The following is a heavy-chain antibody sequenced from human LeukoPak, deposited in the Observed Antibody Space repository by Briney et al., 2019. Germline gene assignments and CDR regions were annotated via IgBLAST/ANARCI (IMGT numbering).Heavy chain of an antibody. CDR2: ISSSSSAI. D-gene: IGHD1-1*01. V-gene: IGHV3-48*02. CDR1: GFTFSSYS. Sequence: GGSLRLSCAASGFTFSSYSMNWVRQAPGKGLEWVSHISSSSSAIFYADSVKGRFTISRDNAKNSLFLQMSSLGDEDTAVYYCAREATGFDYWSQGTLVTVSS. J-gene: IGHJ4*02. CDR3: AREATGFDY.